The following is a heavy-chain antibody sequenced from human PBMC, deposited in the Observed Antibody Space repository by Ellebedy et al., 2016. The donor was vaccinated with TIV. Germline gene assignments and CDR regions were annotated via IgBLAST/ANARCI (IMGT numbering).Heavy chain of an antibody. CDR1: GFTFSSYA. J-gene: IGHJ6*02. D-gene: IGHD2/OR15-2a*01. CDR2: ISYDGSNK. V-gene: IGHV3-30-3*01. CDR3: ARVNSRGNYYYYGMDV. Sequence: GESLKISCAASGFTFSSYALHWVRQAPGKGLEWVSVISYDGSNKYYADSVKGRFTISRDNSKNTLYLQMKSLRAEDTAVYYGARVNSRGNYYYYGMDVWGQGTTVTVSS.